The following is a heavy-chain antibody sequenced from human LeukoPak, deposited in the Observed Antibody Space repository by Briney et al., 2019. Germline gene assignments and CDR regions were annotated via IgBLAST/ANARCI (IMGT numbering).Heavy chain of an antibody. J-gene: IGHJ4*02. CDR3: ARDLVDWFGELERRAYYFDY. D-gene: IGHD3-10*01. CDR1: GFTFSSYS. Sequence: PGGSLRLSCAASGFTFSSYSMNWVRQAPGKGLEWVSSISSRSSYIYYADSVKGRFTISRDNAKNSLYLQMNSLRAEDTAVYYCARDLVDWFGELERRAYYFDYWGQGALVTVSS. CDR2: ISSRSSYI. V-gene: IGHV3-21*01.